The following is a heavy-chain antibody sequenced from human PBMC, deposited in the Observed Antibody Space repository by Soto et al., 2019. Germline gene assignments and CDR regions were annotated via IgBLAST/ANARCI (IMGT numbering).Heavy chain of an antibody. J-gene: IGHJ3*02. D-gene: IGHD3-22*01. Sequence: GASVKVSCKASGYTFTSYGISWVRQAPGQGLEWMGWISAYNGNTNYAQKLQGRVTMTTDTSTSTAYMELRSLRSDDTAVYYCAREDSSGYFSPALDAFDIWGQGTMVTVS. CDR2: ISAYNGNT. CDR3: AREDSSGYFSPALDAFDI. CDR1: GYTFTSYG. V-gene: IGHV1-18*01.